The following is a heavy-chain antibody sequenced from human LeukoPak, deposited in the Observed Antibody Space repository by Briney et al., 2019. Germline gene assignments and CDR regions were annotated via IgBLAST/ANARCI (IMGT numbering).Heavy chain of an antibody. J-gene: IGHJ4*02. Sequence: PSETLSLTCAVYGGSFSGYYWSWIRQPPGKGLEWIGEINHSGSTNYIPSLKSRVTISVDTSKNQFSLKLSSVTAADTAVYYCARDGRGLDYWGQGTLVTVSS. D-gene: IGHD3-10*01. CDR3: ARDGRGLDY. V-gene: IGHV4-34*01. CDR2: INHSGST. CDR1: GGSFSGYY.